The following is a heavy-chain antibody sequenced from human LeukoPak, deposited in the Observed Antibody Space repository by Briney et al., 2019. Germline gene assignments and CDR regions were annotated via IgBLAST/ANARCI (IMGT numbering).Heavy chain of an antibody. V-gene: IGHV3-9*01. Sequence: GGSLRLSCAASGFTFDDYAMHWVRQAPGQGLEWVSGISWNSGSIGYADSVKGRFTISRDKAKNSLYLQMNSLRPEDTAVDYCAKDPRDHSYGWSWRYFDYWGQGTLVTVSS. CDR2: ISWNSGSI. D-gene: IGHD5-18*01. J-gene: IGHJ4*02. CDR3: AKDPRDHSYGWSWRYFDY. CDR1: GFTFDDYA.